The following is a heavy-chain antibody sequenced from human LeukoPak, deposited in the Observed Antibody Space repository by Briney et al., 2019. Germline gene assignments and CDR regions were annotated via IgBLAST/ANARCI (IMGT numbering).Heavy chain of an antibody. CDR3: ARDNSLDY. CDR1: GYTFTGHY. V-gene: IGHV1-2*02. D-gene: IGHD4-11*01. CDR2: INPNTGGT. J-gene: IGHJ4*02. Sequence: ASVKVSFKASGYTFTGHYMHWVRQAPGQGLEWMGWINPNTGGTNCAQKFQGRVTMTRDMSINIVYMELSRLTSDDTAVYFCARDNSLDYWGLGTLVTVSS.